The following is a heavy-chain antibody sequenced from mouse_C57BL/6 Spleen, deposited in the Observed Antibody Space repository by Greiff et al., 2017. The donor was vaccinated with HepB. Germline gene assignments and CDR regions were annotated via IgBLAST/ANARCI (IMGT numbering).Heavy chain of an antibody. CDR1: GYTFPSYW. Sequence: QVQLQQPGAELVKPGASVKLSCKASGYTFPSYWMQWVKQRPGQGLEWIGEIDPSDSYTNDNQKFKGKATLTLDTSSSTAYMQLSSLTSEDSAVYYCARGGLWDYWGQGTTLTVSS. J-gene: IGHJ2*01. CDR3: ARGGLWDY. D-gene: IGHD6-1*01. CDR2: IDPSDSYT. V-gene: IGHV1-50*01.